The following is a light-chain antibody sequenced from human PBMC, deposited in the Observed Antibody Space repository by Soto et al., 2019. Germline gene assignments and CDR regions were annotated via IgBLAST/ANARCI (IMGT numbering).Light chain of an antibody. J-gene: IGKJ4*01. CDR2: DAS. V-gene: IGKV3-20*01. Sequence: EIVLTQSPDTLSLSPGERATLSCRASQSVRSNYLAWYQQKPGQAPRFLIYDASSRATGIPDRFSGSGSGTDFTLTISRLEPEDFAVYYCQQYGSTHLTFGGGPKV. CDR3: QQYGSTHLT. CDR1: QSVRSNY.